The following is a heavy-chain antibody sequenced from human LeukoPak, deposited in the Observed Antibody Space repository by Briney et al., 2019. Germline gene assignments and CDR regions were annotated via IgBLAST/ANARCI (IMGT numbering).Heavy chain of an antibody. J-gene: IGHJ4*02. D-gene: IGHD5-24*01. CDR1: GGSLSGYY. CDR3: ACRDGYNNLTFDY. CDR2: INHSGGT. Sequence: PSETLSLTCAVYGGSLSGYYWSWIRQPPGKGLEWIGEINHSGGTNYNPSLKSRVTISVDTSKNQFSLKLSSVTAADTAVYYCACRDGYNNLTFDYWGQGTLVTVSS. V-gene: IGHV4-34*01.